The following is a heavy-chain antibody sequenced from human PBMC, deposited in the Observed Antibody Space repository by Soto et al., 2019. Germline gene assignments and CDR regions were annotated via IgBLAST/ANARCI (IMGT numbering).Heavy chain of an antibody. CDR2: IIPIFGTA. Sequence: SVKVSCKTSGYTFSNYGITWVRQAPGQGLEWMGGIIPIFGTANYAQKFQGRVTITADESTSTAYMELSSLRSEDTAVYYCARESVATICYFDYWGQGTLVTVSS. J-gene: IGHJ4*02. D-gene: IGHD5-12*01. V-gene: IGHV1-69*13. CDR3: ARESVATICYFDY. CDR1: GYTFSNYG.